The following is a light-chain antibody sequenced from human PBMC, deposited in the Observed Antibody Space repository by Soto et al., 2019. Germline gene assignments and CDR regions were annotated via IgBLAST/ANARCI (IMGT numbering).Light chain of an antibody. CDR3: QQYSTYSRT. J-gene: IGKJ1*01. V-gene: IGKV1-39*01. CDR1: QSVRSY. CDR2: AAS. Sequence: DIQMTQSPSSLSASVSERVTITCRASQSVRSYLNWYQQKPGKAPKLLIFAASSLQSGTPSRFSGSGSGTDFTLTIRSLQPDDFATYYCQQYSTYSRTFGQGTKVDIK.